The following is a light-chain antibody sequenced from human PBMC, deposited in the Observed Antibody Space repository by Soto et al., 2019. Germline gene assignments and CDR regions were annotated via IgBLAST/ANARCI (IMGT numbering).Light chain of an antibody. V-gene: IGKV3-15*01. J-gene: IGKJ2*01. CDR2: GAS. CDR3: QQYNNWTPYT. Sequence: EIVMTQSPATLSVSPGERATLSCRASQSVSSNLAWYQQKPGQAPRLLIYGASTRATGIPARFSGSGSGTEFTLAISSLQSEDFALYYCQQYNNWTPYTFGQGTKLEIQ. CDR1: QSVSSN.